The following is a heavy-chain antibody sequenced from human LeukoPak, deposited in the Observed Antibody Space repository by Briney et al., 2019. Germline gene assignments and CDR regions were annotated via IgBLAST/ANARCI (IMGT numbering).Heavy chain of an antibody. CDR3: ATRRRDTAMVTFDY. J-gene: IGHJ4*02. V-gene: IGHV1-24*01. D-gene: IGHD5-18*01. CDR1: GYTLTELS. CDR2: FDPEDGET. Sequence: ASVKVSCKVSGYTLTELSMHWVRQAPGKGLEWVGGFDPEDGETIYAQKFQGRVTMTEDTSTDTAYMELSSLRSEDTAVYYCATRRRDTAMVTFDYWGQGTLVTVSS.